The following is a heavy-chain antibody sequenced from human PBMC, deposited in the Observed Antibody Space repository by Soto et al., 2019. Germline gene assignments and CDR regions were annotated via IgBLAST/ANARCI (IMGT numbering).Heavy chain of an antibody. CDR3: ARMYYYDSSGYYLYYYYGMDV. V-gene: IGHV4-30-4*01. CDR2: IYYSGST. Sequence: SETLSLTCTVSGGSISSGDYYWSWIRQPPGKGLEWIGYIYYSGSTYYNPSLKSRVTISVDTSKNQFSLKLSSVTAADTAVYYCARMYYYDSSGYYLYYYYGMDVWGQGTTVTVSS. J-gene: IGHJ6*02. D-gene: IGHD3-22*01. CDR1: GGSISSGDYY.